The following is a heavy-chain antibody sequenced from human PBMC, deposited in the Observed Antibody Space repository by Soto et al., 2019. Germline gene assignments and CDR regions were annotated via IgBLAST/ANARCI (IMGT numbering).Heavy chain of an antibody. CDR1: GVSVSTTGAG. D-gene: IGHD3-9*01. CDR3: EHRSPDTSAEP. Sequence: QITLKESGPTLVKATQTLTLTCTFSGVSVSTTGAGVGWIRQPPGKALEWLAFIYFNDDKRYSPSLKNRLTITYDTSKNQVVLTMTNMDPVDTGTYYCEHRSPDTSAEPWRQGTLVTVSS. V-gene: IGHV2-5*01. CDR2: IYFNDDK. J-gene: IGHJ5*02.